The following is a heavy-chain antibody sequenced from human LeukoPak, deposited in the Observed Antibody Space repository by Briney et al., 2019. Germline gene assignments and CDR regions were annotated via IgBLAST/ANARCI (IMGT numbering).Heavy chain of an antibody. D-gene: IGHD4-23*01. CDR3: ARGELLATVVTPGGLTWFVS. V-gene: IGHV4-34*01. J-gene: IGHJ5*01. CDR1: GGSLSASY. CDR2: INHSGST. Sequence: PSETLSLTCAVYGGSLSASYWSWIRQPPGKGLEWIGEINHSGSTTYNPSLKTRVTMSVDTSKNQFSLKLNSVTAADTDVYYCARGELLATVVTPGGLTWFVSWGQGTLVSVSS.